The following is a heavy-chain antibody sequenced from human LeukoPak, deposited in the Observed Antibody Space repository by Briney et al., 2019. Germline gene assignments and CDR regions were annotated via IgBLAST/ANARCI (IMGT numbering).Heavy chain of an antibody. CDR2: IYYSGST. CDR1: GGSISSYY. V-gene: IGHV4-59*01. Sequence: SETLSLTCTVSGGSISSYYWSWIRQPPGKGLEWIGYIYYSGSTNYNPSLKSRVTISVDTSKNQFSLKPSSVTAADTAVYYCARGITGTTGYWGQGTLVTVSS. J-gene: IGHJ4*02. D-gene: IGHD1-20*01. CDR3: ARGITGTTGY.